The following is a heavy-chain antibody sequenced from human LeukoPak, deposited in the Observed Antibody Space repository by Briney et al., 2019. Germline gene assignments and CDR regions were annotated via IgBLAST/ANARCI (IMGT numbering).Heavy chain of an antibody. Sequence: GGSLRLSCAASGFTFSSYSMNWVRQAPGKGLEWVSSISSSSSYIYYADSVKGRFTISRDNAKNSLYLQMNSLRAEDTAVYYCARDHRPTFWSGYYPYCMDVWGKGTTVTVSS. CDR1: GFTFSSYS. V-gene: IGHV3-21*01. D-gene: IGHD3-3*01. CDR2: ISSSSSYI. J-gene: IGHJ6*03. CDR3: ARDHRPTFWSGYYPYCMDV.